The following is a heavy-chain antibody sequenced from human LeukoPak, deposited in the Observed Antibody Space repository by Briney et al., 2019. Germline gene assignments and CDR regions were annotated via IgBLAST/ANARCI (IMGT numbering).Heavy chain of an antibody. D-gene: IGHD3-9*01. CDR2: ISTYNGNT. CDR1: GYTFTSYG. CDR3: ARYYDILTGYPPLLDH. V-gene: IGHV1-18*01. Sequence: ASVKVSCKASGYTFTSYGFSWVRQAPGQGLEWMGWISTYNGNTYNAQKFQGRFTMTTDTSTSTVYMELWSLRSDDTAVYYCARYYDILTGYPPLLDHWGQGTLVTVSS. J-gene: IGHJ4*02.